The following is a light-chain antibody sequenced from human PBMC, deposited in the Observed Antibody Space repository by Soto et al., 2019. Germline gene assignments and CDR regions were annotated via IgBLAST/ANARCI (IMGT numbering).Light chain of an antibody. CDR1: QCISSW. Sequence: DIHMTQSPSSVSASVGDRVTITCRASQCISSWLAWYQQKPGKAPNLLIYASSSLQSGVPSRFSGSGSGTDFTLTITNLQPEDFATYYCQQTNSFPITFGQGTRLEI. CDR2: ASS. J-gene: IGKJ5*01. CDR3: QQTNSFPIT. V-gene: IGKV1D-12*01.